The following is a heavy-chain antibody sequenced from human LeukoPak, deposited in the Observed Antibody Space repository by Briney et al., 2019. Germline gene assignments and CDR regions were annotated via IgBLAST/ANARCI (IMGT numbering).Heavy chain of an antibody. V-gene: IGHV4-34*01. CDR3: AGRGRYYYYYYMDV. Sequence: PSETLSLTCAVYGGSFNGYYWSWIRQPPGKGLEWIGEINHSGSTNYNPSLKSRVTISVGTSKNQFSLKLSSVTAADTAVYYCAGRGRYYYYYYMDVWGKGTTVTVSS. CDR1: GGSFNGYY. J-gene: IGHJ6*03. CDR2: INHSGST.